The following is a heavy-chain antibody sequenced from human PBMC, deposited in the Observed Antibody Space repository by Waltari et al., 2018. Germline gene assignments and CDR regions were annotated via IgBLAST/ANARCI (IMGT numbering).Heavy chain of an antibody. CDR1: VCSISTYY. J-gene: IGHJ2*01. Sequence: QVQLQESGPGLVKPSETLSLTCTVSVCSISTYYWSWIRQPPGKGLEWIGYIYYSGSTNYNPSLKSRVTISVDTSKNQFSLKLSSVTAADTAVYYCARSKQQLPHYWYFDLWGRGTLVTVSS. CDR2: IYYSGST. CDR3: ARSKQQLPHYWYFDL. D-gene: IGHD6-13*01. V-gene: IGHV4-59*01.